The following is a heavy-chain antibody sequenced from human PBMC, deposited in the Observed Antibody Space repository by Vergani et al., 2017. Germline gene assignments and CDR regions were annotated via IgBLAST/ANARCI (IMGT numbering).Heavy chain of an antibody. Sequence: VQLVQSGAEVQKPGSSLKVSCTASGGTFSSSSITWVRQAPGQGLEWMGRIIPILNITFYAQKFQGRVAISADKSTSTAYMELSSLISEDTAVYYCARTVAGLGEWFDPWGQGTLVTVSS. CDR3: ARTVAGLGEWFDP. J-gene: IGHJ5*02. CDR2: IIPILNIT. CDR1: GGTFSSSS. D-gene: IGHD6-19*01. V-gene: IGHV1-69*02.